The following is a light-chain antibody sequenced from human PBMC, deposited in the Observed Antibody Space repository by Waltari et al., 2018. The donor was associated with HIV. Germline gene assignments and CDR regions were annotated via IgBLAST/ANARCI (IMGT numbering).Light chain of an antibody. V-gene: IGLV2-8*01. CDR3: SSYAGSNNLV. Sequence: QSPLTHPPSASGSPGQPVTISCTGPSSDVGGYNYVSWYQQHPGKAPKLLIYEVSKRPSGVTDRFSGSKSGNTASLTVSGLQAEDEADYYCSSYAGSNNLVFGGGTKLTVL. CDR1: SSDVGGYNY. CDR2: EVS. J-gene: IGLJ2*01.